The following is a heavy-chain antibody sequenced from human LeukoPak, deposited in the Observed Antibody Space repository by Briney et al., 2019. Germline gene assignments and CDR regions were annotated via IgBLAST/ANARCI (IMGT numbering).Heavy chain of an antibody. Sequence: SETLSLTCTVSGGSISSSSYYWGWIRQPPGKGLEWIGSIYYSGSTYYNPSLKSRVTISVDTSKNQFSLKLSSVTAVDTAVYYCARTYYYDSSGYYFPGAFDIWGQGTMVTVSS. CDR3: ARTYYYDSSGYYFPGAFDI. CDR1: GGSISSSSYY. CDR2: IYYSGST. J-gene: IGHJ3*02. V-gene: IGHV4-39*07. D-gene: IGHD3-22*01.